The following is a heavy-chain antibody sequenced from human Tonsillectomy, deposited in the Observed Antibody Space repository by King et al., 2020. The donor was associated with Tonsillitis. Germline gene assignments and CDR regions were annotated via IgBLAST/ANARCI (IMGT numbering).Heavy chain of an antibody. CDR3: ATYQLRTGGFDY. Sequence: VQLVESGGGLVQPGESLRLSCAASGFSFSSYAMSWVRQAPGKGLEWVSAISGSGGSTYYADSVKGRCTISRDNSKNTLYLQMNSLRVEDTAVYYCATYQLRTGGFDYWGQGTLVTVSS. CDR2: ISGSGGST. J-gene: IGHJ4*02. V-gene: IGHV3-23*04. D-gene: IGHD2-2*01. CDR1: GFSFSSYA.